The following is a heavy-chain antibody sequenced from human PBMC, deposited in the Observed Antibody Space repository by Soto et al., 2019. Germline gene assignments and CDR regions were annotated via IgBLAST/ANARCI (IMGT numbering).Heavy chain of an antibody. CDR2: IYPGDSDT. J-gene: IGHJ6*02. V-gene: IGHV5-51*01. CDR3: ARLEATMFGTIPNYYYYGMDV. Sequence: PGESLKISCKGSGYSFTSYWIGWVRQMPGKGLEWMGIIYPGDSDTRYSPSFQGQVTISADKSISTAYLQWSSLKASDTAMYYCARLEATMFGTIPNYYYYGMDVWGQGTTVTVSS. CDR1: GYSFTSYW. D-gene: IGHD3-10*02.